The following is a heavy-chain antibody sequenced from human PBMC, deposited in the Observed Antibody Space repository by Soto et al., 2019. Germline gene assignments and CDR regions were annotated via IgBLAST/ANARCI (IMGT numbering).Heavy chain of an antibody. Sequence: QLQLQESGPGLVKPSETLSLACTVSGGSISSNSYYWDWIRQPPGKGLEWIGSMYYMGATYHNPSLQSRVTISVDTSKNQFSLHLSSVTAADTAVYYCARHAAYDSVWGKSDGSDYWGQGTLVTVSS. V-gene: IGHV4-39*01. J-gene: IGHJ4*02. CDR2: MYYMGAT. CDR3: ARHAAYDSVWGKSDGSDY. CDR1: GGSISSNSYY. D-gene: IGHD3-16*01.